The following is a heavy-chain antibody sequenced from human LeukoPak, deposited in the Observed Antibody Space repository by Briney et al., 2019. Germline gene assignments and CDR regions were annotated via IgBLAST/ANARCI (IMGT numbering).Heavy chain of an antibody. Sequence: GGSPRLSCAASGFTFSSYAMHWVRQAPGKGLEWVAVISYDGSNKYYADSVKGRFTISRDNSKNTLYLQMNSLRAEDTAVYYCAKAGPRRDGYRYYFDYWGQGTLVTVSS. V-gene: IGHV3-30*04. CDR2: ISYDGSNK. D-gene: IGHD5-24*01. CDR1: GFTFSSYA. CDR3: AKAGPRRDGYRYYFDY. J-gene: IGHJ4*02.